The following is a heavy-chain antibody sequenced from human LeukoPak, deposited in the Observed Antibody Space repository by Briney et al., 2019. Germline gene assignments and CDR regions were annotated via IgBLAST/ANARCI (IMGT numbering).Heavy chain of an antibody. CDR1: GYTFTGYY. Sequence: EASVKVSCKASGYTFTGYYMHWVRQAPGQGLEWMGRIIPILGIANYAQKFQGRVTITADKSTSTAYMELSSLRSEDTAVYYCARDLAVAGNYWGQGTLVTVSS. J-gene: IGHJ4*02. V-gene: IGHV1-69*04. CDR3: ARDLAVAGNY. CDR2: IIPILGIA. D-gene: IGHD6-19*01.